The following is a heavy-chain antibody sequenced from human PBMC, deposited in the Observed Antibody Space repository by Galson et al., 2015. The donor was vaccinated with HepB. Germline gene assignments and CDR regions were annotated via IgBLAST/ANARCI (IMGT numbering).Heavy chain of an antibody. J-gene: IGHJ6*03. V-gene: IGHV5-51*01. Sequence: QSGAEVKKPGESLKISCKGSGYNFTNHWIGWVRQMPGKGLEWMGIIYRDDSDTRSSPSFEGQVTFSSDKSISTAYLQWSSLKASDTAMYYCTRLSDLYYDGPGHYFYDYYMDVWGKGTTVIVSS. CDR1: GYNFTNHW. CDR3: TRLSDLYYDGPGHYFYDYYMDV. CDR2: IYRDDSDT. D-gene: IGHD3-3*01.